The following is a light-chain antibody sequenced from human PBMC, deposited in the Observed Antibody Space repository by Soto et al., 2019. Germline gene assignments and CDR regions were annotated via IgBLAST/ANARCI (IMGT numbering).Light chain of an antibody. J-gene: IGKJ4*01. CDR2: EVS. V-gene: IGKV1-16*01. Sequence: DLQMTQSPSSLAASVRDRVTITCRASQGINNHLAWFQQKPGTAPKSLIYEVSSLQSGVPARFSGSGSWTEFTLTISNLQPEDFPTYYCQQYNTCPLTFGGGTKVEIE. CDR1: QGINNH. CDR3: QQYNTCPLT.